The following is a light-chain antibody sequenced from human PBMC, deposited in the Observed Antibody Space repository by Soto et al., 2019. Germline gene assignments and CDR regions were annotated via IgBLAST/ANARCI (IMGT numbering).Light chain of an antibody. V-gene: IGKV3-20*01. CDR3: QRYDSSTLT. Sequence: EIVLTQSPGTLSLSPGERATLSCRASQSVSSSHLAWFQQKPGQAPRLLIYGASSRATGIPERFSGSGSGTDFTLTISRLESEDFAVSYCQRYDSSTLTFGGGTRVEI. CDR1: QSVSSSH. J-gene: IGKJ4*01. CDR2: GAS.